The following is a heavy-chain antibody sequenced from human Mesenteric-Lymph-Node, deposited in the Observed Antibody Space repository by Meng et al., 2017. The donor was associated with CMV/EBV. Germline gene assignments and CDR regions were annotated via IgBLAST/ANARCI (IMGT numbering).Heavy chain of an antibody. D-gene: IGHD2-2*01. J-gene: IGHJ4*02. Sequence: GGSLRLSCEASGFTFSSHAMSWVRQAPGKGLEWVSVIYSGGGSTDHADSVKGRFTISRDNSKNIVYLQMNSLRVEDTAVYYCARSLSTSCYGDRSFQNYFDYWGQGTLVTVSS. CDR3: ARSLSTSCYGDRSFQNYFDY. CDR2: IYSGGGST. CDR1: GFTFSSHA. V-gene: IGHV3-23*03.